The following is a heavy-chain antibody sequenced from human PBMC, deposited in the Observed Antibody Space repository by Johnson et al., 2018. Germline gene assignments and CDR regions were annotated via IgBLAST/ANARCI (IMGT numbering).Heavy chain of an antibody. CDR2: ISYDGSNK. CDR1: GFTFSSYG. V-gene: IGHV3-30*18. J-gene: IGHJ1*01. Sequence: QVQLVESGGGVVQPGRSLRLSCAASGFTFSSYGMHWVRQAPGKGLEWVAVISYDGSNKYYADSVKGRFTISRDNSKNTLDLQMNSLGAEDTAVYYCAKDPGGYSSSSEYFQHWGQGTLVTVSS. D-gene: IGHD6-13*01. CDR3: AKDPGGYSSSSEYFQH.